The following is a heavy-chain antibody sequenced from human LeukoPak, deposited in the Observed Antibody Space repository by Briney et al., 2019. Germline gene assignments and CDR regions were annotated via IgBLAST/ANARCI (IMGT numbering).Heavy chain of an antibody. CDR2: ISYSGST. J-gene: IGHJ4*02. Sequence: SETLSLTCAVSGGSISSGGYSWSWIQQPPGKGLEWIGYISYSGSTNYNPSLKSRVTISVDTSKNQFSLKLSSVTAADTAVYYCARVDPDSSSTLEVFDYWGQGTLVTVSS. CDR3: ARVDPDSSSTLEVFDY. V-gene: IGHV4-61*08. CDR1: GGSISSGGYS. D-gene: IGHD6-6*01.